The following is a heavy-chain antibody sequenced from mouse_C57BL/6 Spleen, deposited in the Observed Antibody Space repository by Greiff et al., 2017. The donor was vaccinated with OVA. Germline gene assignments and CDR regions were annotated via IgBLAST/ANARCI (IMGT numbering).Heavy chain of an antibody. CDR2: INYDGSST. Sequence: EVMLVESEGGLVQPGSSMKLSCTASGFTFSDYYMAWVRQVPEKGLEWVANINYDGSSTYYLDSLKSRFIISRDNAKNILYLQMSSLKSEDTATYYCARASDYYGSSPWFAYWGQGTLVTVSA. D-gene: IGHD1-1*01. CDR3: ARASDYYGSSPWFAY. J-gene: IGHJ3*01. V-gene: IGHV5-16*01. CDR1: GFTFSDYY.